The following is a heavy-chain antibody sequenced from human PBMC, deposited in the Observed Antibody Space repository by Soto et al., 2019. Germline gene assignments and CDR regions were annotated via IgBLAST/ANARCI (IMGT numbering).Heavy chain of an antibody. Sequence: QLQLQESGPGLVKPSETLSLTCSVSGDSINSDNYYWGWIRQPPGKGLEWIGRIDYRGNTYYNPSPKTRVTISLDKSKSQFALKLNCVTAAESAVYFCATLEGLATTSYYFDYCGQGTLVTVSS. V-gene: IGHV4-39*01. J-gene: IGHJ4*02. CDR1: GDSINSDNYY. D-gene: IGHD3-9*01. CDR2: IDYRGNT. CDR3: ATLEGLATTSYYFDY.